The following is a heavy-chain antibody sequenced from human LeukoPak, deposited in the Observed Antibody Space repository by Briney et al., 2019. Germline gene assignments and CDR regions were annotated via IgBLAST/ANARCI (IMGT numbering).Heavy chain of an antibody. D-gene: IGHD1-1*01. CDR2: IYTSGST. J-gene: IGHJ4*02. Sequence: PSETLSLTCTVSGGSISSGSYYWNWIRQPAGKGLEWIGRIYTSGSTNYNPSLKSRVTISVDTSKNQFSLKLSSVTAADTAVYYCARDPGAWNDYTIDSWGQGTLVTVSS. CDR3: ARDPGAWNDYTIDS. CDR1: GGSISSGSYY. V-gene: IGHV4-61*02.